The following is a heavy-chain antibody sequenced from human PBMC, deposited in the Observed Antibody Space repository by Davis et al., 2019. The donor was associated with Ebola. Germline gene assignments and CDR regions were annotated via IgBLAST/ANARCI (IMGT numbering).Heavy chain of an antibody. V-gene: IGHV3-33*06. CDR3: ANWGSGSYYLYYDMDV. Sequence: GGSLRLSCAASGFTFSSYGMHWVRQAPGKGLEWVAVIWYDGSNKYYADSVKGRFTISRDNSRNTLSLQMNSLRAEDTAVYYCANWGSGSYYLYYDMDVWGQGTTVTVSS. J-gene: IGHJ6*02. D-gene: IGHD1-26*01. CDR1: GFTFSSYG. CDR2: IWYDGSNK.